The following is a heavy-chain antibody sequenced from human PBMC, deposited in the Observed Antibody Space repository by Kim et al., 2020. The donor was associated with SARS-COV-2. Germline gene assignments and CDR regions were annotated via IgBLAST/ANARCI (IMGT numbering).Heavy chain of an antibody. J-gene: IGHJ4*02. D-gene: IGHD3-10*01. V-gene: IGHV3-64*01. Sequence: GGSLRLSCAASGFVFSNYAVHWVRQAPGKGLEYVSAISSNGQSTYYGNSVKGRFTISRDNSKDTLYLQMGSLGVEDMAVYYCARGGYYYGSGSYYYYFDSGGQGTLVTASS. CDR1: GFVFSNYA. CDR2: ISSNGQST. CDR3: ARGGYYYGSGSYYYYFDS.